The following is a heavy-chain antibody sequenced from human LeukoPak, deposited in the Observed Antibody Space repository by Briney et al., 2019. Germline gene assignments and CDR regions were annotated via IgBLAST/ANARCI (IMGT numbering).Heavy chain of an antibody. CDR3: AREEGQQWLVNY. CDR1: GGSISSSSYY. V-gene: IGHV4-39*02. D-gene: IGHD6-19*01. CDR2: IYYSGST. Sequence: PSETLSLTCTVSGGSISSSSYYWGWIRQPPGKGLEWIGSIYYSGSTYYNPSLKSRVTISVDTSKNQFSLKLSSVTAADTAVYYCAREEGQQWLVNYWGHGTLVTVSS. J-gene: IGHJ4*01.